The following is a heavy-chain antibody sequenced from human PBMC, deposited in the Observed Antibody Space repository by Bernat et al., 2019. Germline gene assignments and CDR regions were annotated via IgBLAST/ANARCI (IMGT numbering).Heavy chain of an antibody. D-gene: IGHD3-3*01. CDR3: TTVSLRAIDLWSGYYTADYFDY. V-gene: IGHV3-15*01. Sequence: EVQLVESGGGLVKPGGSLRLSCAASGFTFSNAWMSWVRQAPGKGLEWVGGIKSKTDGGTTDYAAPVKGRFTISRDDSKNTLYLQMNSLKTEDTAVYYCTTVSLRAIDLWSGYYTADYFDYWGQGTLVTVSS. J-gene: IGHJ4*02. CDR1: GFTFSNAW. CDR2: IKSKTDGGTT.